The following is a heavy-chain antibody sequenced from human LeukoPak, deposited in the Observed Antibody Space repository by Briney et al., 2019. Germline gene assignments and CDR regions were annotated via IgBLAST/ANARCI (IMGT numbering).Heavy chain of an antibody. D-gene: IGHD5-18*01. J-gene: IGHJ4*02. CDR1: GYTFTSYA. CDR2: INAGNGNT. CDR3: ARAVTPWYYFDY. Sequence: GASVKVSCKASGYTFTSYAMHWVRQAPGQRLEWMGWINAGNGNTKYSQEFQGRVTITRDTSASTAYMELSSLRSEDMAVYYCARAVTPWYYFDYWGQGTLVTVSS. V-gene: IGHV1-3*03.